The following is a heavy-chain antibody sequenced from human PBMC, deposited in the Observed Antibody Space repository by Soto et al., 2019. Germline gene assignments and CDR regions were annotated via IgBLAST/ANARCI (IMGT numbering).Heavy chain of an antibody. CDR2: ISAYNGNT. J-gene: IGHJ3*02. Sequence: ASVKVSCKASGYTFTSYGISWVRQAPGQGLEWMGWISAYNGNTNYAQKLQGRVTMTTDTSTSTVYMELSSLRSEDTAVYYCARSKERYDAFDIWGQGTMVTVSS. V-gene: IGHV1-18*01. CDR1: GYTFTSYG. CDR3: ARSKERYDAFDI.